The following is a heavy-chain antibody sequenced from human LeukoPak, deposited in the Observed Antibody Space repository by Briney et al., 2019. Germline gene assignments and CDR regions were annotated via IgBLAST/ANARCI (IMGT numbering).Heavy chain of an antibody. CDR1: GFTLSSYG. CDR3: AKDRYSYAFEYSDS. Sequence: GGSLRLSCAASGFTLSSYGMHWVRQAPGKGLDWVAVISNDGSKKYYADSVKGRFTISRDNSKNTLSLQVSSLRTEDMAVYYCAKDRYSYAFEYSDSWGQGTLVTVSS. CDR2: ISNDGSKK. D-gene: IGHD5-18*01. J-gene: IGHJ4*02. V-gene: IGHV3-30*18.